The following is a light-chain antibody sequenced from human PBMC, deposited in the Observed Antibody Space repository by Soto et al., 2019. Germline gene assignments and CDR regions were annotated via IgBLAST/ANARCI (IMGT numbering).Light chain of an antibody. Sequence: DIQMTQSPSTLSASVGDRVTITCRASESISGWLAWYQQKPGKAPKLVMFKASTLESGVPSRFSGSGSGTEFTLSSSSLQPDDFAIYYCQQYNSYPRTFGQGTKVEIK. CDR2: KAS. J-gene: IGKJ1*01. CDR3: QQYNSYPRT. V-gene: IGKV1-5*03. CDR1: ESISGW.